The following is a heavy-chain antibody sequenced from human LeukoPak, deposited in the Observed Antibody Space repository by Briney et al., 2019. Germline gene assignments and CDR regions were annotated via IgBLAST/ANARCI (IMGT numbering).Heavy chain of an antibody. CDR1: GYTFTSYD. CDR3: AREAGAAAFDY. J-gene: IGHJ4*02. CDR2: INPSGGST. D-gene: IGHD6-13*01. Sequence: ASVKVSCKASGYTFTSYDINWVRQAPGQGLEWMGIINPSGGSTSYAQKFQGRVTMTRDTSTSTVYMELSSLRSEDTAVYYCAREAGAAAFDYWGQGTLVTVSS. V-gene: IGHV1-46*01.